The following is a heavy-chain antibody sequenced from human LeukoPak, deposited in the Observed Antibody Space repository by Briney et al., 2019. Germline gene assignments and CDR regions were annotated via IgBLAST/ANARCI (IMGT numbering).Heavy chain of an antibody. CDR2: ISSGTTM. CDR3: ARGLRLNH. D-gene: IGHD5-12*01. Sequence: GGSLRLSCAASGFTFSSYGMNWVRQAPGKGLEWVSYISSGTTMYYADSVKGRFTISRDNAKSSLYLQMNGLRAEDTAVYYCARGLRLNHWGQGTLVTVSS. CDR1: GFTFSSYG. V-gene: IGHV3-48*03. J-gene: IGHJ5*02.